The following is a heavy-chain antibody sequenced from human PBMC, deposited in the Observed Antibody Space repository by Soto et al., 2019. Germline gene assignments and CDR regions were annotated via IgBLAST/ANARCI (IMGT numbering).Heavy chain of an antibody. CDR1: GFTFSSYA. Sequence: GGSLRLSCAASGFTFSSYAMSWVLQAPGKGLEWVSAISGSGGSTYYADSVKGRFTISRDNSKNTLYLQMNSLRAEDTAVYYCAKDRNMVPALYAFDIRGPGTMVTLSS. V-gene: IGHV3-23*01. CDR3: AKDRNMVPALYAFDI. D-gene: IGHD2-15*01. CDR2: ISGSGGST. J-gene: IGHJ3*02.